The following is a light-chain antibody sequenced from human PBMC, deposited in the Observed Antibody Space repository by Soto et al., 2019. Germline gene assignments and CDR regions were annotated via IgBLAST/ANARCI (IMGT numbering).Light chain of an antibody. CDR3: QQYNNLPPNT. Sequence: DIQMTQSPSSLSASVGDRVTITCQASQDISNYLNWYQQKPGKAPKLLIYDASNLETGVPSRFSGSGSGTDFTFTISSLQPEDIPTYYCQQYNNLPPNTFGGGTKVEIK. CDR2: DAS. J-gene: IGKJ4*01. CDR1: QDISNY. V-gene: IGKV1-33*01.